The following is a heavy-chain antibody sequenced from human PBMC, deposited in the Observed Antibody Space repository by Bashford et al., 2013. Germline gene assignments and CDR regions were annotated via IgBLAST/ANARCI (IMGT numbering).Heavy chain of an antibody. Sequence: VRQAPGKGLEWVAVIWHDGSTQYYADSVKGRFTISRDNAKNTLYLQMNSLRAEDSAVYYCVREFAPCGGDCLAYWGQGIPVTVSS. J-gene: IGHJ4*02. V-gene: IGHV3-33*03. CDR3: VREFAPCGGDCLAY. D-gene: IGHD2-21*02. CDR2: IWHDGSTQ.